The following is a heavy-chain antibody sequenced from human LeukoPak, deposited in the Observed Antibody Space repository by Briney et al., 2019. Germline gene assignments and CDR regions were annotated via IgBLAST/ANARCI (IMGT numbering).Heavy chain of an antibody. CDR2: IYSGGST. V-gene: IGHV3-66*01. Sequence: PAGSLRLSCAASEFTVSSNYMSWVRQAPGKGLELVSVIYSGGSTYNADSVKGRFTISRDSSKNTLYLQMNSLRAEDTAVYYCARIAVAGLNFDFWGQGTLVTVSS. D-gene: IGHD6-19*01. CDR1: EFTVSSNY. CDR3: ARIAVAGLNFDF. J-gene: IGHJ4*02.